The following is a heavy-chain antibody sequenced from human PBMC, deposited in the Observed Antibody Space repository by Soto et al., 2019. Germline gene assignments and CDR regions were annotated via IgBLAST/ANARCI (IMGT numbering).Heavy chain of an antibody. CDR3: ARRRSGYFDS. CDR2: IYWDDDK. CDR1: GFSLTETRMG. V-gene: IGHV2-5*02. J-gene: IGHJ4*02. Sequence: QSTLKESGPTLVKPTQTLTLTRTFSGFSLTETRMGVGWIRQPPGKALEWLALIYWDDDKRYSPSLKRGLTISKDASKNQVDLTKTNVDAVDTAPSYCARRRSGYFDSWGQGTLVTVSS.